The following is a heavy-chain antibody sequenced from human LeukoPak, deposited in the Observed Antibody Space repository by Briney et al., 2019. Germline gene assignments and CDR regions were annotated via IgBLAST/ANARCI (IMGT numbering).Heavy chain of an antibody. J-gene: IGHJ4*02. CDR3: ARDLEADIVVVVAALGY. D-gene: IGHD2-15*01. CDR2: IIPIFGTA. Sequence: SVKVSCKASGGTFSSYAISWVRQAPGQGLEWMGGIIPIFGTANYAQKFQRRVTITADESTSTAYMELSSVRPEDTGVYYCARDLEADIVVVVAALGYWGQGTLVTVSS. CDR1: GGTFSSYA. V-gene: IGHV1-69*01.